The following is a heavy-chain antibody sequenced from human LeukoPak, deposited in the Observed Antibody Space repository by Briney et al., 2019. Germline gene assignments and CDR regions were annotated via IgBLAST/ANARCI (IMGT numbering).Heavy chain of an antibody. J-gene: IGHJ4*02. Sequence: ASVTVSCKVSGYTFTGHYLHWVRQAPGQGLEWMGRINPSSGGTNYAQKFQGRVTMTGDTSINAAYMDLSSLRSDDTAVYYCARGPSGSDYWGQGTLVTVSS. CDR1: GYTFTGHY. D-gene: IGHD3-10*01. CDR3: ARGPSGSDY. V-gene: IGHV1-2*06. CDR2: INPSSGGT.